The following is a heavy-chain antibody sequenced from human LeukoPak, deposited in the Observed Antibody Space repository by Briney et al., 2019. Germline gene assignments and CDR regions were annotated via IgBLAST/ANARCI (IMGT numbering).Heavy chain of an antibody. CDR3: ARDFHDYVWGSYRQTDAFDI. V-gene: IGHV1-8*01. CDR2: INPNSGNT. J-gene: IGHJ3*02. CDR1: GYTFTSYD. Sequence: ASVKVSCKASGYTFTSYDINWVRQATGHGLGWRGWINPNSGNTGYAQKCQGRVTMTMNTSISTAYMELSSLRSEDTAVYYCARDFHDYVWGSYRQTDAFDIWGQGTMVTVSS. D-gene: IGHD3-16*02.